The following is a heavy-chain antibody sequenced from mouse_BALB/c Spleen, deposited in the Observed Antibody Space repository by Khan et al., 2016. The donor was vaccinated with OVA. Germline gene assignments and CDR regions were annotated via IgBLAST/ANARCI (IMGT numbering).Heavy chain of an antibody. Sequence: IQLVQSGAELVKPGASVKLSCTASGFNIKDTFMHWVKQRPEQGLEWIGRIDPANGNTKYDPKFQGKATITADTSSNTAYLQLSSLTSEDTAVYYCASSHYYGSTDAFAYWGQGTLVTVSA. V-gene: IGHV14-3*02. CDR3: ASSHYYGSTDAFAY. D-gene: IGHD1-1*01. J-gene: IGHJ3*01. CDR2: IDPANGNT. CDR1: GFNIKDTF.